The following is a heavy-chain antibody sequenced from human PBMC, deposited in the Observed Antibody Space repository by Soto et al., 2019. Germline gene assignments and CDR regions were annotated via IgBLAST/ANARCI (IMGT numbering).Heavy chain of an antibody. J-gene: IGHJ6*02. CDR2: IWYDGSNK. Sequence: GGSLRLSCAASGFTLSSYGMHWVRQAPGKGLEWVAVIWYDGSNKYYADSVKGRFTISRDNSKNTLYLQMNSLRAEDTAVYYCARERMVRGVIGLYYYGMDVWGQGTTVTVSS. V-gene: IGHV3-33*01. D-gene: IGHD3-10*01. CDR3: ARERMVRGVIGLYYYGMDV. CDR1: GFTLSSYG.